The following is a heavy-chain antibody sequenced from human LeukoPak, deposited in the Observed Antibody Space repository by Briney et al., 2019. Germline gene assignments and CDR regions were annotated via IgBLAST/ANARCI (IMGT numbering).Heavy chain of an antibody. Sequence: GRSLRLSCAASGFTFSSYAMHWVRQAPGKGLEWVAVISYDGSNKYYADSVKGRFTISRDNSKNTLYLQMNSLRAEDTAVYYCARSIAAAGTGYFDYWGQGTLVTDSS. V-gene: IGHV3-30-3*01. CDR2: ISYDGSNK. CDR3: ARSIAAAGTGYFDY. J-gene: IGHJ4*02. CDR1: GFTFSSYA. D-gene: IGHD6-13*01.